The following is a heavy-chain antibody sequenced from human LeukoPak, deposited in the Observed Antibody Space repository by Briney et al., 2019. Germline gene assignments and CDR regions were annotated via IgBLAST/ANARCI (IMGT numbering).Heavy chain of an antibody. D-gene: IGHD3-10*01. V-gene: IGHV3-21*04. Sequence: GGSLRLSCAASGFTFGSYSMNWVRQAPGKGLEWVSSISSSSSYIYYADSVKGRFTISRDNSKNTLYLQMNSLRAEDTAVYYCAKDRNYYGSGSYYIHYYYMDVWGKGTTVTVSS. J-gene: IGHJ6*03. CDR1: GFTFGSYS. CDR2: ISSSSSYI. CDR3: AKDRNYYGSGSYYIHYYYMDV.